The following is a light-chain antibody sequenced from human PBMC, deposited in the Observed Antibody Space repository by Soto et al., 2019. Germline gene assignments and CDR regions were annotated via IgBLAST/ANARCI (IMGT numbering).Light chain of an antibody. CDR3: QVWDSSSDHVV. CDR2: YDS. Sequence: SYELTQPPSVSVAPGKTARLTCGGNNIGSKSVHWDQQKPGQAPVLVIYYDSDRPSGIPERFSGSNSGNTATLTISRVEAGDEADYYCQVWDSSSDHVVFGGGTKVTVL. J-gene: IGLJ2*01. V-gene: IGLV3-21*04. CDR1: NIGSKS.